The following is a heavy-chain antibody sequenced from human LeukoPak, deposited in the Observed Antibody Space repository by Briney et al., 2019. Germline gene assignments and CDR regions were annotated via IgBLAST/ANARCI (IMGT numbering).Heavy chain of an antibody. CDR3: AADPLCGGDCYFDAFDI. CDR2: IVVGSGNT. V-gene: IGHV1-58*02. CDR1: GFTXTSSA. D-gene: IGHD2-21*02. J-gene: IGHJ3*02. Sequence: SVKVSCKASGFTXTSSAMQWVRQARGQRLEWIGWIVVGSGNTNYAQKFQERVTITRDMSTSTAYMELSSLRSEDTAVYYCAADPLCGGDCYFDAFDIWGQGTMVTVSS.